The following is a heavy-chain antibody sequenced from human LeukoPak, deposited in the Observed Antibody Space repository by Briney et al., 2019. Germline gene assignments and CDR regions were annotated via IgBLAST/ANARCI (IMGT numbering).Heavy chain of an antibody. CDR1: GFTFSSYS. D-gene: IGHD5-18*01. CDR3: ARDLVYSYGRGDAFDI. CDR2: ISSSSSTI. J-gene: IGHJ3*02. Sequence: GGSLRLSCAGSGFTFSSYSMNWVRQAPGKGLEWVSYISSSSSTIYYADSVKGRFTISRDNAKNSLYLQMNSLRAEDTAVYYCARDLVYSYGRGDAFDIWGQGTMVTVSS. V-gene: IGHV3-48*01.